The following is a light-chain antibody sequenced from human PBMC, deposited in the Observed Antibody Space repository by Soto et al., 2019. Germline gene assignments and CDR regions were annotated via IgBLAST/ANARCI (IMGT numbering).Light chain of an antibody. CDR3: QQYHAN. J-gene: IGKJ4*01. Sequence: DIQMTQSPSTLSASVGDRVTITFRASQSIRSWLAWYQQKPGKAPNLLIYDASNLASGVPSRFSGSGSGTEFTITISSLHPDDFATYYCQQYHANFGLVTKVEIK. V-gene: IGKV1-5*01. CDR2: DAS. CDR1: QSIRSW.